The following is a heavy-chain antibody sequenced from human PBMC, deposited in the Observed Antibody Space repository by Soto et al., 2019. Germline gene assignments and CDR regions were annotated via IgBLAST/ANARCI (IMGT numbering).Heavy chain of an antibody. CDR3: AREICGGDCYSVYPVQNRWFDP. D-gene: IGHD2-21*02. J-gene: IGHJ5*02. Sequence: QVQLVQSGAEVKKPGASVKVSCKASGYTFTGYYMHWVRQAPGQGLEWMGWINPNSGGTNHAQKFQGWVTMTGDTSISTAFTELSRLRSDDTAVYYCAREICGGDCYSVYPVQNRWFDPWGQGALVTVSS. CDR1: GYTFTGYY. CDR2: INPNSGGT. V-gene: IGHV1-2*04.